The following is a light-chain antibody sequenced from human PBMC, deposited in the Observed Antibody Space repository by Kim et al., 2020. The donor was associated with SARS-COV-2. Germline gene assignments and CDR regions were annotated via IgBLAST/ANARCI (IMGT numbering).Light chain of an antibody. CDR2: EVS. Sequence: QSITISCTGTSSDVGSYNLVSWYQQHPGKAPKLMIYEVSKRPSGVSNRFSGSKSGNTASLTISGLQAEDEADYYCCSYAGSSTFYVFGTGTKVTGL. CDR3: CSYAGSSTFYV. CDR1: SSDVGSYNL. J-gene: IGLJ1*01. V-gene: IGLV2-23*02.